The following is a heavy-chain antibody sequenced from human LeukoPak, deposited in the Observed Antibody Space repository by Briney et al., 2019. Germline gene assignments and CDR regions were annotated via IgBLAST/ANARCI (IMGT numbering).Heavy chain of an antibody. D-gene: IGHD1-1*01. CDR1: DDSITMYY. J-gene: IGHJ6*03. Sequence: PSETLSLTCTVSDDSITMYYWTWIRQPPGKGLEWIGYVDHTGSTNFNPSLNGRVSISRDTSKNLFSLRLRSVTAADTAVYFCARGRVSSSTWYSTYYYYFYMDVWGKGTTVTISS. CDR2: VDHTGST. CDR3: ARGRVSSSTWYSTYYYYFYMDV. V-gene: IGHV4-59*01.